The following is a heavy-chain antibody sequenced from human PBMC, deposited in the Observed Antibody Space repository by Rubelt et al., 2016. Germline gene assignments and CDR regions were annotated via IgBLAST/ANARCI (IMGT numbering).Heavy chain of an antibody. V-gene: IGHV1-2*06. CDR1: GYTFTDYY. Sequence: QVQLVQSGAEVKKPEASMKVSCKASGYTFTDYYMHWVRQAPGQGLEWVGRINPNSGDTNFAQKFQGRVTMTRDTAISTAYMERGRLRADDTAGYYCARTGARYYFDYWGQGTLVTVAS. J-gene: IGHJ4*02. D-gene: IGHD1-1*01. CDR2: INPNSGDT. CDR3: ARTGARYYFDY.